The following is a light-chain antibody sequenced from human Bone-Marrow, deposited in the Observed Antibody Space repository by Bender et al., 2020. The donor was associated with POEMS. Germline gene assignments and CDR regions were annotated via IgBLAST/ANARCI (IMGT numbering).Light chain of an antibody. Sequence: NFMLTQPHSVSGSPGTTVTISCTRSSGSIANNYVQWYQHRPGSAPTTVIYEDNERPSGVPDRFSGSVDSSSNSASLTISGLKPEDEADYYCRSYDDYNRGVFGGGTKLTVL. CDR1: SGSIANNY. V-gene: IGLV6-57*03. J-gene: IGLJ2*01. CDR3: RSYDDYNRGV. CDR2: EDN.